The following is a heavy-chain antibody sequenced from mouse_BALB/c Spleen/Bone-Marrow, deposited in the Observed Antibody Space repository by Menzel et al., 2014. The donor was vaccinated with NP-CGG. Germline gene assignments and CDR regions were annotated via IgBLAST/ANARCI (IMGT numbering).Heavy chain of an antibody. J-gene: IGHJ3*01. CDR2: INPSNGRT. D-gene: IGHD2-12*01. CDR3: ASYRGAY. V-gene: IGHV1S81*02. CDR1: GYTFTSYW. Sequence: VQLVESGAELVKPAASVKLSCKASGYTFTSYWMHWVKQRPGQGLEWIGEINPSNGRTNYNEKFKIKATLTVDKSSSTAYMQLSSLTSEDSAVYYCASYRGAYWGQGTLVTVSA.